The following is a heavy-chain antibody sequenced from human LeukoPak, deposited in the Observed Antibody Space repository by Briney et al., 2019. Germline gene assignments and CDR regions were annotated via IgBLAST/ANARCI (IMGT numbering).Heavy chain of an antibody. D-gene: IGHD6-19*01. J-gene: IGHJ6*03. CDR1: GGSISSYY. V-gene: IGHV4-59*01. CDR3: ARDEIAVADPRYMDV. CDR2: IYYSGST. Sequence: SETLSLTCTVSGGSISSYYWSWIRQPPGKGLEWIGYIYYSGSTNYNPSLKSRVTISVDTSKNQFSLKLSSVTAANTAVYYCARDEIAVADPRYMDVWGKGTTVTVSS.